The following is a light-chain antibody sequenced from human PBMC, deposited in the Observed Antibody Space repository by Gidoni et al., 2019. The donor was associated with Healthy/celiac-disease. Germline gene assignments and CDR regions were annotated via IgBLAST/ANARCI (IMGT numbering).Light chain of an antibody. CDR2: AAS. CDR1: QSISSY. V-gene: IGKV1-39*01. CDR3: QQSYSTPAVT. Sequence: DIQMTQSPSSLSASVGDRVTITCRASQSISSYLNWYQQKPGKAPKLLIYAASSLQSGVPSRFSGSGSGTDFTLTISSLQPEDFATYYCQQSYSTPAVTFGQETKVEIK. J-gene: IGKJ1*01.